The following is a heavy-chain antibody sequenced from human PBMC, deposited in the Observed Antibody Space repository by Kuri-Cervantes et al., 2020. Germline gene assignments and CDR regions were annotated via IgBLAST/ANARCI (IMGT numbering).Heavy chain of an antibody. V-gene: IGHV3-11*01. CDR3: ARGRMVRGAKPLFWFDP. J-gene: IGHJ5*02. CDR1: GFTFSDYY. Sequence: LSLTCAASGFTFSDYYMSWIRQAPGKGLEWVSYISSSGSTIYYADSVKGRFTISRDNAKNSLYLQMNSLRSEDTAVYYCARGRMVRGAKPLFWFDPWGQGTLVTVSS. D-gene: IGHD3-10*01. CDR2: ISSSGSTI.